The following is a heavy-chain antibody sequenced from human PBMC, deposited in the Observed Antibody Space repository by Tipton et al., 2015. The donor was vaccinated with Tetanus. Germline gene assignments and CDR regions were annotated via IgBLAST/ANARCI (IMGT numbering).Heavy chain of an antibody. J-gene: IGHJ6*02. D-gene: IGHD2-2*02. V-gene: IGHV3-9*01. Sequence: SLRLSCAASGFTFDDYAMHWVRQAPGKGLEWVSGISWNSGSIGYADSVKGRFTISRDNAKNSLYLQMNSLKTEDTAVYYCTREIVVVPAAILGGRDLYYYGMDVWGQGTTVTVSS. CDR2: ISWNSGSI. CDR3: TREIVVVPAAILGGRDLYYYGMDV. CDR1: GFTFDDYA.